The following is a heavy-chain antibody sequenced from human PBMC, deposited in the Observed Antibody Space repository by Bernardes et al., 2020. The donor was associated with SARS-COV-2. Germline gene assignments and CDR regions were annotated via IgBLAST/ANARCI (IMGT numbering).Heavy chain of an antibody. CDR1: GFTFSSYS. CDR3: ARAIQVDCGNDCYPPHNWFDP. J-gene: IGHJ5*02. V-gene: IGHV3-48*01. CDR2: ISSSSSTI. D-gene: IGHD2-21*02. Sequence: GGSLRLSCAASGFTFSSYSMNWVRQAPGKGLEWVSYISSSSSTIYYADSVKGRFTISRDNAKNSLYLQMNSLRAEDTAVDYCARAIQVDCGNDCYPPHNWFDPWGQGTLVIVSS.